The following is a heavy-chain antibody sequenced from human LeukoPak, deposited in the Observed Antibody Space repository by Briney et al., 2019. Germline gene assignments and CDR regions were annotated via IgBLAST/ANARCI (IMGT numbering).Heavy chain of an antibody. Sequence: SETLSLTCTVSGGSISSYYWSWIRQPAGKGLEWIGRIYTSGSTNYNPSLKSRVTMSVDTSKNQFSLKLSSVTAADTAVYYCAREPTMTVGHWFDPWGQGTLVTVSS. V-gene: IGHV4-4*07. CDR1: GGSISSYY. CDR2: IYTSGST. CDR3: AREPTMTVGHWFDP. D-gene: IGHD3-22*01. J-gene: IGHJ5*02.